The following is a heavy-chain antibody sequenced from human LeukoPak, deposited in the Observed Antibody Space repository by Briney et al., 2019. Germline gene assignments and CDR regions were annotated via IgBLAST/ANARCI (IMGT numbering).Heavy chain of an antibody. V-gene: IGHV3-74*01. CDR3: VRDWDHYDFDS. D-gene: IGHD3-3*01. CDR1: GFTFSSYA. J-gene: IGHJ5*01. Sequence: AGGSLRLSCAASGFTFSSYAMHWVRHAPGKGLVWVSRINPAGNYANYADSVKGRFTISRDNAKNTVYLQMNSLRAEDTALFYCVRDWDHYDFDSWGQGTLVTVSS. CDR2: INPAGNYA.